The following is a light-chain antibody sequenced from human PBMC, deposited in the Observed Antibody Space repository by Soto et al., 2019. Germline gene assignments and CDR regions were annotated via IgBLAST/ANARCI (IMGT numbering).Light chain of an antibody. CDR2: WAS. V-gene: IGKV4-1*01. CDR1: QSVLYSSNNKNY. CDR3: QQYYRPWT. Sequence: DIVMTQSPDSLAVSLGERATINCKSSQSVLYSSNNKNYLAWYQQKPGQPPKLLIYWASTRESGVPDRFSGSGLGTDFTLTISSLQSEDVAVYYCQQYYRPWTFGQGTKVEIK. J-gene: IGKJ1*01.